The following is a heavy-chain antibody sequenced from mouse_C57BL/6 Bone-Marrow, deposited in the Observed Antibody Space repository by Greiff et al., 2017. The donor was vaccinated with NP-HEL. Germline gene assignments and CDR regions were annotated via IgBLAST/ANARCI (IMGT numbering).Heavy chain of an antibody. D-gene: IGHD1-1*01. V-gene: IGHV5-12*01. CDR1: GFTFSDYY. J-gene: IGHJ1*03. CDR3: ARDYGSSFYWYFDV. Sequence: DVKLVESGGGLVQPGGSLKLSCAASGFTFSDYYMYWVRQTPEKRLEWVAYISNGGGSTYYPDTVKGRFTISRDNAKNTLYLQMSRLKSEDTAMYYCARDYGSSFYWYFDVWGTGTTVTVSS. CDR2: ISNGGGST.